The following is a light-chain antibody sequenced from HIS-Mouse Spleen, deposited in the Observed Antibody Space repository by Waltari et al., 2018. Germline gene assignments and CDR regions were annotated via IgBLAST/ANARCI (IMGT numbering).Light chain of an antibody. J-gene: IGLJ3*02. CDR2: EGS. CDR1: SSDVGRYHL. Sequence: QSALTQPASVSGSPGPSITISCPGPSSDVGRYHLVSWYQQHPGKAPKLMIYEGSKRPSGVSNRFSGSKSGNTASLTISGLQAEDEADYYCCSYAGSSTWVFGGGTKLTVL. V-gene: IGLV2-23*01. CDR3: CSYAGSSTWV.